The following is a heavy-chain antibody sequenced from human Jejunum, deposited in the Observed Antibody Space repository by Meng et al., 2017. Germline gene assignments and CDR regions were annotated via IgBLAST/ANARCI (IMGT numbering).Heavy chain of an antibody. CDR2: VFYSGTT. J-gene: IGHJ4*02. Sequence: QLQLQESGPGLVKPSETLSLTCTVSGGSISSRGDYWGGIRQPPGKGLEWIASVFYSGTTYYNPSLQSRVTISIDTSKNQFSMRLTSVTATDTSVYYCARLANSSPDYWGRGTLVTVSS. CDR1: GGSISSRGDY. D-gene: IGHD6-13*01. CDR3: ARLANSSPDY. V-gene: IGHV4-39*01.